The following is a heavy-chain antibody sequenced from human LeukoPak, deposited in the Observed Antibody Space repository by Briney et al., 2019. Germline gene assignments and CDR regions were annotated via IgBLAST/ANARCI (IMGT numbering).Heavy chain of an antibody. CDR2: IIGSDESA. CDR1: GFTFSSYD. CDR3: ANRRLGRGAFDI. J-gene: IGHJ3*02. D-gene: IGHD7-27*01. Sequence: PGGSLRLSCAAPGFTFSSYDISWIRQAPGKGLEWVSEIIGSDESAKYVDSVKGRFTISRDNSKNSLYLLLNSLRVDDTAVYYCANRRLGRGAFDIWGQGTMVTVSS. V-gene: IGHV3-23*01.